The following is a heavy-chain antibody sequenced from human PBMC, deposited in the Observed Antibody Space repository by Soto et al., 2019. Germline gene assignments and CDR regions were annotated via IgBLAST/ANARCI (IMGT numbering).Heavy chain of an antibody. Sequence: QLQLQESGPGLVRPSETLSLTCTVSGGSIGSSAFYWGWIRQPPGKGLEWIGSIYHSGTTYYNPFLTSRVSISVDTSKNQFSLKLSSVTAADTAVYYCTTGLTIFGVVISSGDYWGQGILVTVSS. D-gene: IGHD3-3*01. J-gene: IGHJ4*02. V-gene: IGHV4-39*01. CDR3: TTGLTIFGVVISSGDY. CDR1: GGSIGSSAFY. CDR2: IYHSGTT.